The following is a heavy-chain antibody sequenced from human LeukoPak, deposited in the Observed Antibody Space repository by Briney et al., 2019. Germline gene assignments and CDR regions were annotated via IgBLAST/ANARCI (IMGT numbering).Heavy chain of an antibody. J-gene: IGHJ4*02. D-gene: IGHD2-2*01. CDR1: GGSLNSHY. CDR2: IFYTGTT. CDR3: ARFSSGCSTASCYLTY. Sequence: SETLSLTCTVSGGSLNSHYWSWIRQPPEKGLELIGHIFYTGTTFYNPSLNSRVTISLDTSRNQFSLRLTSVTAADSAVYYCARFSSGCSTASCYLTYWGQGTLDTVSS. V-gene: IGHV4-59*11.